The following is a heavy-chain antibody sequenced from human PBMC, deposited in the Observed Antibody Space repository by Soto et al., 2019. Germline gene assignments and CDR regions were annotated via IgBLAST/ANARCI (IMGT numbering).Heavy chain of an antibody. CDR2: IHYSGST. CDR1: GGSIGRGGYY. V-gene: IGHV4-31*03. D-gene: IGHD3-3*01. J-gene: IGHJ6*02. Sequence: PSETLSLTCTVSGGSIGRGGYYWSWIRQHPGKGLEWIGYIHYSGSTYYNPSLKSRVTISVDTPKKQFSLKLTSVTAADTAVYYCARDGVVTPFYNGMDVWGQGTTVTVSS. CDR3: ARDGVVTPFYNGMDV.